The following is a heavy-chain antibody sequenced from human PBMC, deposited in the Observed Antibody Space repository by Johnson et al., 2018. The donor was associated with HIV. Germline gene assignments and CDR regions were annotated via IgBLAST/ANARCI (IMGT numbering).Heavy chain of an antibody. V-gene: IGHV3-74*01. D-gene: IGHD1-7*01. CDR2: INSDGSST. CDR3: ARDRDRLNWNYGALDI. J-gene: IGHJ3*02. CDR1: GFTFSSYW. Sequence: VQLVESGGGLVQPGGSLRLSCAASGFTFSSYWMHWVRQAPGKGLLWVSRINSDGSSTNYAGSVKGRFTITRDNAKNTLYLQMNSLRAEDTAVYYCARDRDRLNWNYGALDIWGQGTMVTVSS.